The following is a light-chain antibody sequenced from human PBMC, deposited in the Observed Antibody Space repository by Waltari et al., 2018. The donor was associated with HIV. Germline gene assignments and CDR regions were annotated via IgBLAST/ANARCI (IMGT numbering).Light chain of an antibody. Sequence: SYVLTQPPSVSVAPGKTARINCGGNNIGSKTVHWYKQRPGQAPMLVIYNDGDRPSGIPERFSGSNSGNTATLTISGVEAGDEADYYCQVWDGLSDHVVFGGGTKLTVL. CDR2: NDG. J-gene: IGLJ2*01. CDR1: NIGSKT. CDR3: QVWDGLSDHVV. V-gene: IGLV3-21*04.